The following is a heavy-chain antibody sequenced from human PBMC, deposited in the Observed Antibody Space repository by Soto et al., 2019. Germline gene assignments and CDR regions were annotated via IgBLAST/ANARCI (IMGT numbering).Heavy chain of an antibody. V-gene: IGHV4-34*01. D-gene: IGHD6-13*01. CDR1: GGSFSGYY. CDR2: INHSGST. J-gene: IGHJ6*02. CDR3: ARKIAAAGTHYYYCGMDV. Sequence: LSLTCAVYGGSFSGYYWSWIRQPPGKGLEWIGEINHSGSTNYNPSLKSRVTISVDTSKNQFSLKLSSVTAADTAVYYCARKIAAAGTHYYYCGMDVWGQGTTVTVSS.